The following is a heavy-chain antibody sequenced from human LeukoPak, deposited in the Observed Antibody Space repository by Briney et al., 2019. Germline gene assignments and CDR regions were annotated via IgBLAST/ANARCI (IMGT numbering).Heavy chain of an antibody. CDR2: INSDGSST. CDR3: ARALLWFGGYYFDY. V-gene: IGHV3-74*01. D-gene: IGHD3-10*01. Sequence: GGSLRLSCAASGFTLSSYWMHWVRQAPGKGVVWVSRINSDGSSTNYADSVKGRFTISRENAKNTLYLQMNSLRAEDTAVYYCARALLWFGGYYFDYWGQGTLVTVSS. CDR1: GFTLSSYW. J-gene: IGHJ4*02.